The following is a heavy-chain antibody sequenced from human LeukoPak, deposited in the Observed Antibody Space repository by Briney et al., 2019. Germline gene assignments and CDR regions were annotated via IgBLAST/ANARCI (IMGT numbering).Heavy chain of an antibody. D-gene: IGHD6-19*01. CDR3: ASGGSYSSGWEGAFDI. J-gene: IGHJ3*02. CDR2: INWNGGST. Sequence: GGSLRLSCAASGFTFDDYGMSWVRQAPGKGLEWVSGINWNGGSTGYADSVKGRFTISRDNAKNSLYLQMNSLRAEDTALNYCASGGSYSSGWEGAFDIWGQGTMVTVSS. CDR1: GFTFDDYG. V-gene: IGHV3-20*04.